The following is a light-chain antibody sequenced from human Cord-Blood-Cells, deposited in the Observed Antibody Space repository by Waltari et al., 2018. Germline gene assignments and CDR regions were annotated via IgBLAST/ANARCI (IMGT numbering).Light chain of an antibody. Sequence: EIVLTQSPGTLSLSPGERATLSCRASQSVSSSYLAWYQQKPGQAPRLLIYGASSSATGIPDRFSGSGSGTDFTLTISRLEPEDFAVYYCQQYGSSPVTFGGGTMVEIK. CDR3: QQYGSSPVT. CDR2: GAS. V-gene: IGKV3-20*01. CDR1: QSVSSSY. J-gene: IGKJ4*01.